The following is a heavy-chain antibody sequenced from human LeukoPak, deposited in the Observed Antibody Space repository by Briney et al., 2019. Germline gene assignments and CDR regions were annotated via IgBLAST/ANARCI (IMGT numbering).Heavy chain of an antibody. V-gene: IGHV4-39*01. D-gene: IGHD3-10*01. J-gene: IGHJ4*02. Sequence: WETLSLTCTVSGGSISSSSYYWGWIRQPPGKGLEWIGSFDYSGRTYYNPSLKSRVTISVDTSKNQFSLKLSSVTAADTAVYYCATQYYYGSGSPFDYWGQGTLVTVSS. CDR2: FDYSGRT. CDR3: ATQYYYGSGSPFDY. CDR1: GGSISSSSYY.